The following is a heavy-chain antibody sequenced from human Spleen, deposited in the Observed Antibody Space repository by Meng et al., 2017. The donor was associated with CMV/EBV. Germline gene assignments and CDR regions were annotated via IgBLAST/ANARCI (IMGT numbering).Heavy chain of an antibody. CDR2: IRGEAYGGTT. J-gene: IGHJ6*02. Sequence: GGSLRLSCTASGFTFGDYAMSWVRQAPEKGLEWVGFIRGEAYGGTTEYAASVKGRFTISRDDSKAYLQMNSLKTEDTAVYYCARGGFGYYYYYAMDVWGQGTTVTVSS. CDR3: ARGGFGYYYYYAMDV. D-gene: IGHD3-10*01. V-gene: IGHV3-49*04. CDR1: GFTFGDYA.